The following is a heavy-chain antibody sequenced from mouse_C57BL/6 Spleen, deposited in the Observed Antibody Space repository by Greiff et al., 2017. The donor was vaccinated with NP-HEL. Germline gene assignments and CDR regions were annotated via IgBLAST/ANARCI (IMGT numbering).Heavy chain of an antibody. CDR1: GYTFTDYY. Sequence: VQLQQSGPELVKPGASVKISCKASGYTFTDYYMNWVKQSHGKSLEWIGDINPNNGGTSYNQKFKGKATLTVDKSSSTAYMELRSLTSEDSAVYYCARSYGSSYLYYAMDYWGQGTSVTVSS. CDR3: ARSYGSSYLYYAMDY. D-gene: IGHD1-1*01. J-gene: IGHJ4*01. V-gene: IGHV1-26*01. CDR2: INPNNGGT.